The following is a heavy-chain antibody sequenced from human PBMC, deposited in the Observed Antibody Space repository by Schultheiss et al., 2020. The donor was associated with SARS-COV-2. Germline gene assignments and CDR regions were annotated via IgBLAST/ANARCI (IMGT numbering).Heavy chain of an antibody. Sequence: GGSLRLSCAASGFTFSSYAMHWVRQAPGKGLEWVALISYDGSNKYHADSVKGRFTISRDNSKNTLYLQMNSLRAEDTAVYYCATKGSRSSGYYSDYWGQGTLVTVSS. CDR2: ISYDGSNK. CDR1: GFTFSSYA. J-gene: IGHJ4*02. V-gene: IGHV3-30-3*01. D-gene: IGHD3-22*01. CDR3: ATKGSRSSGYYSDY.